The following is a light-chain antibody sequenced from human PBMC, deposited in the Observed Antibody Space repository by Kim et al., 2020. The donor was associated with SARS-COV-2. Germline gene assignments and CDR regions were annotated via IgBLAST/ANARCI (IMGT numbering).Light chain of an antibody. Sequence: GSPGQKASITCCGEKLGDKYACWYQQKPGQSPVLVIYQDSKRPSGIPERFSGSNSGNTATLTISGTQAMDEADYYCQAWDSSTVVFGGGTQLTVL. J-gene: IGLJ2*01. CDR2: QDS. CDR1: KLGDKY. CDR3: QAWDSSTVV. V-gene: IGLV3-1*01.